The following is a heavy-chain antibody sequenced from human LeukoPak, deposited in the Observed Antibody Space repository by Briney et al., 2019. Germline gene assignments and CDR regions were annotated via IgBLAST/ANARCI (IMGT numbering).Heavy chain of an antibody. CDR2: INPSGGST. CDR1: GYTFTNYY. CDR3: ARRSPAYCGGDCYLDC. V-gene: IGHV1-46*01. Sequence: ASVKVSCKASGYTFTNYYLFWVRQAPGQGLEWMGVINPSGGSTSYAQKFQGRVTMTRDTSTSTVYMELSSLRSEDTAVYYCARRSPAYCGGDCYLDCWGQGTLVTVSP. D-gene: IGHD2-21*02. J-gene: IGHJ4*02.